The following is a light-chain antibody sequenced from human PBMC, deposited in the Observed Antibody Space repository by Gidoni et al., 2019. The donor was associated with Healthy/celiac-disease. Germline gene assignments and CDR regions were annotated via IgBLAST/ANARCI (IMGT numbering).Light chain of an antibody. CDR3: QQYNSYSQT. V-gene: IGKV1-5*03. CDR1: QSISSW. J-gene: IGKJ1*01. Sequence: DSQMTQSPSTLSASVGDRVTITCRASQSISSWLAWYQQKPGKAPKLLIYKASSLESGVPSRFSGSGSGTEFTLTIRSLQPDDFATYYCQQYNSYSQTFGQGTKVEIK. CDR2: KAS.